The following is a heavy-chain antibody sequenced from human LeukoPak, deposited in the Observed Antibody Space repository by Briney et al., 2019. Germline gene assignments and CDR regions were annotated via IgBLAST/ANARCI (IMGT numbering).Heavy chain of an antibody. CDR2: INTIGSNT. Sequence: GGCLRLSCAASGFTFSSYWMLWVRQAPGKGLVRVSRINTIGSNTNYADSVKGRFTISRDNAKNTVYLQMNRLRAEDTAVYYCARVSTGSSSYDYWGQGTLVTVSS. CDR1: GFTFSSYW. D-gene: IGHD6-13*01. J-gene: IGHJ4*02. CDR3: ARVSTGSSSYDY. V-gene: IGHV3-74*01.